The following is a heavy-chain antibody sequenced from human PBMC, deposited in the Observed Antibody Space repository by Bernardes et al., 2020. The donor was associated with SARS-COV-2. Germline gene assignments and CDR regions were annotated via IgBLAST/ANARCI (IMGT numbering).Heavy chain of an antibody. CDR2: IRYDGSNK. D-gene: IGHD6-19*01. CDR3: ARDVGGPIAVAFIDY. J-gene: IGHJ4*02. Sequence: GGSLRLSCAASGFTFGSYDMHWVRQAPGKGLEWVAFIRYDGSNKNYADSVKGRFTISRDNSKNTLYLQMNSLRAEDTAVYYCARDVGGPIAVAFIDYWGQGTLVTVSS. CDR1: GFTFGSYD. V-gene: IGHV3-30*02.